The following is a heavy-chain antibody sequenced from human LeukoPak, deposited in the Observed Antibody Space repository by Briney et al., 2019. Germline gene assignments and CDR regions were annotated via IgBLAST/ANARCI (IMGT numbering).Heavy chain of an antibody. J-gene: IGHJ6*03. CDR1: GFTFSSYS. D-gene: IGHD1-14*01. CDR3: ARFRGPGSYYYYMDV. CDR2: ISSSSSYI. V-gene: IGHV3-21*01. Sequence: GGSLRLSCAASGFTFSSYSMNWVRQAPGKGLEWVSSISSSSSYIYYADSVKGRFTISRDNAKNSLYLQMNSLRAEDTAVYYCARFRGPGSYYYYMDVWGKGTTVTVSS.